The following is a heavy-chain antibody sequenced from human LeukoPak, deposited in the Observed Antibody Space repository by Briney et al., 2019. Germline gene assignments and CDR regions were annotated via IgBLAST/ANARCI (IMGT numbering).Heavy chain of an antibody. CDR1: GGTFSSYA. CDR2: IIPIFGTA. Sequence: SVKVSCKASGGTFSSYAISWVRQAPGQGLEWMGGIIPIFGTANYAQKFQGRVTITTDESTSTAYMELSSLRSEDTAVYYCASGGSRSYRDLGDNWFDPWGQGTLVTVSS. J-gene: IGHJ5*02. CDR3: ASGGSRSYRDLGDNWFDP. V-gene: IGHV1-69*05. D-gene: IGHD1-26*01.